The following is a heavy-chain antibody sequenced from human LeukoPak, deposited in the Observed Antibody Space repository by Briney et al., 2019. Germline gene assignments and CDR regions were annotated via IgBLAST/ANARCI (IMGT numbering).Heavy chain of an antibody. CDR3: ARDTLQADYFDY. CDR2: IYYSGST. Sequence: SETLSLTCTVSGGSVSSGSSYWSWIRQPPGKGLEWIAYIYYSGSTNYNPSLKSRVTISVDTSKNQFSLKLSSVTAADTAVYYCARDTLQADYFDYRGQGTLVTVSS. V-gene: IGHV4-61*01. D-gene: IGHD4-11*01. CDR1: GGSVSSGSSY. J-gene: IGHJ4*02.